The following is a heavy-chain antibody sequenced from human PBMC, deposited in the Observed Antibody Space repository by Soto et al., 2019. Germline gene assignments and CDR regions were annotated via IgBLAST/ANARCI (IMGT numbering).Heavy chain of an antibody. CDR3: ARSYYVSGSYYSAFDY. J-gene: IGHJ4*02. CDR1: GDSVSSNTAA. V-gene: IGHV6-1*01. Sequence: QVQLQQSGPGLVKLSQTLSLTCAISGDSVSSNTAAWTWIRQSPSRGLESLGRTYYNSTWYTDYAVSVKRRMHINADTSRHHFSLNLHSVTPEDTALYYCARSYYVSGSYYSAFDYWGQGTLVTVSS. CDR2: TYYNSTWYT. D-gene: IGHD3-10*01.